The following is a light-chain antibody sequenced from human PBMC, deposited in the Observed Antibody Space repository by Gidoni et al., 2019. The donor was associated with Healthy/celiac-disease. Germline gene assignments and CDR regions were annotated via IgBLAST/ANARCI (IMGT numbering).Light chain of an antibody. CDR1: QRISSC. CDR3: QQSNSNPWT. V-gene: IGKV1-5*03. CDR2: KAS. Sequence: IQMTQSPAALSVSVGDRVTITFRAIQRISSCFAWYQQKPGKAPKLLIYKASSLESGVPSRFSGSGSGTDFTLTISSLKPEDFATYYCQQSNSNPWTFGQGTKVEIK. J-gene: IGKJ1*01.